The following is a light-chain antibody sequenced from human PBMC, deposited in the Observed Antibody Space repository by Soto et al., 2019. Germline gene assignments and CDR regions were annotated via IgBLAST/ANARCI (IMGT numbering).Light chain of an antibody. Sequence: DIQLTQSPSFLSASVGDRVTITCRASQGISSYLAWYQQKPGKAPNLLIYDVSNLKTGVPSRFSGSGSGTDFTLTIRSLQPEDFATYYCQQYDDFPITFDQGTRLEIK. CDR3: QQYDDFPIT. CDR2: DVS. J-gene: IGKJ5*01. V-gene: IGKV1-33*01. CDR1: QGISSY.